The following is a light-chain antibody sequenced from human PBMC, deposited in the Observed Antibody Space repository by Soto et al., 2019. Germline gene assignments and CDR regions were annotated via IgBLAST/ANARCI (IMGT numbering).Light chain of an antibody. CDR1: QSVSSA. J-gene: IGKJ5*01. CDR3: WQRTDWRIT. CDR2: DTS. V-gene: IGKV3-11*01. Sequence: EMVLTQSATTLTLSLGERATLSCRASQSVSSALAWYQQKPRQAPSLLIYDTSNRATDIPPKFCCSGAGTGFTLTISSLELEDYAVYYCWQRTDWRITFGQGTRLEIK.